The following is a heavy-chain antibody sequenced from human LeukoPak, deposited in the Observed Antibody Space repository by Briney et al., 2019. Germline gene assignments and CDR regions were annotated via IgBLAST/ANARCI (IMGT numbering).Heavy chain of an antibody. CDR2: IKRNTQGATT. J-gene: IGHJ4*02. CDR3: PTHPGYESY. Sequence: GGSLRLSCATSGVTFNLAWMSWVRQAPGKGLEWVGRIKRNTQGATTDYAAAVKGRFTISRDDSKNTLYLQMNSLEIEDTGVYYCPTHPGYESYWGQGTLVTVSS. V-gene: IGHV3-15*01. D-gene: IGHD2-15*01. CDR1: GVTFNLAW.